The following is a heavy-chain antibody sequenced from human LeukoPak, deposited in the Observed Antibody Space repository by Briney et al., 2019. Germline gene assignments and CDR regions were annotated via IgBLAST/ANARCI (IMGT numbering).Heavy chain of an antibody. V-gene: IGHV3-7*01. CDR1: GFTFSSYW. D-gene: IGHD1/OR15-1a*01. CDR2: INLDGSEK. CDR3: AREGTRGFFDP. Sequence: PGGSLRLSCAASGFTFSSYWMSWVRQAPGKGLEWVADINLDGSEKYYVDSVKGRFTISRDNAKNSLNLHMNSLRAEDTAVYYCAREGTRGFFDPWGQGTLVTVSS. J-gene: IGHJ5*02.